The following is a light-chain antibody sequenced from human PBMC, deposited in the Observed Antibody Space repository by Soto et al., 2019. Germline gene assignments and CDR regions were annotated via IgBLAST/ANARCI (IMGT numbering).Light chain of an antibody. V-gene: IGKV4-1*01. Sequence: DFVMTQSPDSLAVSLGETATINCKSSQSVLYSSNNMNYLSWYQQKPGQPPRLLIYWASTRLSVVPDRISGSGSGTDVTLTISSLQAEDVAVYYCQQYYSIPLTYGGGTKVEIK. J-gene: IGKJ4*01. CDR3: QQYYSIPLT. CDR2: WAS. CDR1: QSVLYSSNNMNY.